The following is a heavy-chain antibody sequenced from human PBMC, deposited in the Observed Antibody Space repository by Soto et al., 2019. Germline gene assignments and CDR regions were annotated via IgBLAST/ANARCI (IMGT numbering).Heavy chain of an antibody. CDR1: GLPVSTNY. D-gene: IGHD3-10*01. J-gene: IGHJ6*02. CDR3: VRPLPSGQNYGMDV. CDR2: IYNDGKT. V-gene: IGHV3-53*01. Sequence: EVPLVESGGGLIQPGGSLNLSCAASGLPVSTNYMSWVRQAPGKGLEWVSVIYNDGKTYYADSVKGRFTISRDASKNTLHLQMDSLRDEDTAVYYCVRPLPSGQNYGMDVWGQGTTVTVSS.